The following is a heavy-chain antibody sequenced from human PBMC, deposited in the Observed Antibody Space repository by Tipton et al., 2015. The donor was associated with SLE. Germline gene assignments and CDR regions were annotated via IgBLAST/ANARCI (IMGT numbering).Heavy chain of an antibody. CDR2: IYYSGGT. V-gene: IGHV4-59*13. Sequence: TLSLTCTVSGDSMSDFYWSWIRQRPGEGLEWLGYIYYSGGTNYNPSLKSRITISEDRPKNQFSLNLGSVTSADTAVYFCARMPRYNGSPIGWMDVWGKGTTVIVS. D-gene: IGHD1-14*01. J-gene: IGHJ6*03. CDR1: GDSMSDFY. CDR3: ARMPRYNGSPIGWMDV.